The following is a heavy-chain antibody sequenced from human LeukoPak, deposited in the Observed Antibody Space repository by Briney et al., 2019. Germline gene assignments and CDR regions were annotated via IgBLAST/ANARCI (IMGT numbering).Heavy chain of an antibody. D-gene: IGHD3-16*02. CDR2: IIPIFGTA. CDR3: ARGYDYVWGSYRYGGDEATGFDP. J-gene: IGHJ5*02. CDR1: GGTFSNYA. Sequence: GASVKVSCKASGGTFSNYAISWVRQAPGQGLEWMGGIIPIFGTANYAQKFRGRVTITADESTSTAYMELSSLRSEDTAVYYCARGYDYVWGSYRYGGDEATGFDPWGQGTLVTVSS. V-gene: IGHV1-69*13.